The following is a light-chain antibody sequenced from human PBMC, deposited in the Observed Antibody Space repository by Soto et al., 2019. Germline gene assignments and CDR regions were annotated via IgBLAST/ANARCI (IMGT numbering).Light chain of an antibody. CDR1: QSLLYSNGYNY. Sequence: DIVMTQSPLYLPVTPGEPASISCRSSQSLLYSNGYNYLDWYVQKPGQSPQLLIYLGSNRASGVPARFSGSGSGTDYTLKISRVEAEDVGVYYCMQALQTPLTFGPGTKVDIK. J-gene: IGKJ3*01. CDR2: LGS. V-gene: IGKV2-28*01. CDR3: MQALQTPLT.